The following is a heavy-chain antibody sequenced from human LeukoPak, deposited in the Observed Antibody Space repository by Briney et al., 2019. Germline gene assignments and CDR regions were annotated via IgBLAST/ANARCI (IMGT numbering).Heavy chain of an antibody. Sequence: GGSLRLSCAASGFTFSSYGMHWVRQAPGKGLEWVAVISYDGSNKYYADSVKGRFTISRDNSKNTLYLQMNSLRAEDTAVYYCAKDRAGGYDFWSGYYPYWGQGTLVTVSS. V-gene: IGHV3-30*18. CDR1: GFTFSSYG. CDR2: ISYDGSNK. D-gene: IGHD3-3*01. CDR3: AKDRAGGYDFWSGYYPY. J-gene: IGHJ4*02.